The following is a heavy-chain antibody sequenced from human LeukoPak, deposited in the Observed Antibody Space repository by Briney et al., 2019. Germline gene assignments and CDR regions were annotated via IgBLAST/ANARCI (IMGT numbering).Heavy chain of an antibody. D-gene: IGHD2-2*01. CDR2: MNEYGSEI. J-gene: IGHJ4*02. CDR1: GFILRDFS. V-gene: IGHV3-7*01. Sequence: PGGSLRLSCSVSGFILRDFSMSWVRQAPGKGLEWVAKMNEYGSEIFYVDSVKGRFTISRDNGKNSLYLQMNRLRAEDTAVYYCARPRGCGSSRCNNFDYWGQGTLVTVSS. CDR3: ARPRGCGSSRCNNFDY.